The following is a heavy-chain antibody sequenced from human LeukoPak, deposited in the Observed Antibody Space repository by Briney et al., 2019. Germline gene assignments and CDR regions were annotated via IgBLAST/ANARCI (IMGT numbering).Heavy chain of an antibody. CDR2: ISSSSSTI. CDR1: GFTFSSYS. CDR3: AKIRVRGVYYFDY. V-gene: IGHV3-48*04. Sequence: GGSLRLSCAASGFTFSSYSMNWVRQAPGKGLEWVSYISSSSSTIYYADSVKGRFTISRDNSKDMLYLQMNSLRPEDTAVYYCAKIRVRGVYYFDYWGPGTLVAVSS. D-gene: IGHD3-10*01. J-gene: IGHJ4*02.